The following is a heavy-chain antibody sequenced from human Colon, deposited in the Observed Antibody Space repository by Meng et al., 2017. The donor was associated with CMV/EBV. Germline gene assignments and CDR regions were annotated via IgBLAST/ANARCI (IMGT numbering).Heavy chain of an antibody. Sequence: GESLKISCAASGFTSSSFGMNWVRQAPGKGLEWVAVIWYDATNKYYTDSVKGRFTISRDNSKNTLYLQMNSLRAEDTAVYYCTKDLGSGYCSSSSCYTFDYWGQGTLVTVSS. CDR1: GFTSSSFG. V-gene: IGHV3-33*06. D-gene: IGHD2-2*02. J-gene: IGHJ4*02. CDR3: TKDLGSGYCSSSSCYTFDY. CDR2: IWYDATNK.